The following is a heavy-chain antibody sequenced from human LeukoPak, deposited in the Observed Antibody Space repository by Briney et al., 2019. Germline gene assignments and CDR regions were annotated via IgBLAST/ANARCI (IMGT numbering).Heavy chain of an antibody. J-gene: IGHJ4*02. Sequence: GVSLRLSCAASGFTFSTYAMSWVRHTPGKGLEWVSGISSGGYNLYKDSVKGRFTVSRGHSKNPLHPPMDSLKGGDPAINYCTKDSLQWVVPYFDSCGEGTVVTVSS. D-gene: IGHD6-19*01. V-gene: IGHV3-23*01. CDR1: GFTFSTYA. CDR3: TKDSLQWVVPYFDS. CDR2: ISSGGYN.